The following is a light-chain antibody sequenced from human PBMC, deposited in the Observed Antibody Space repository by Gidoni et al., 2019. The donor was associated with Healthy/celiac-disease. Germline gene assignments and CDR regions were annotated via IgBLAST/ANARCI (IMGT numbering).Light chain of an antibody. CDR2: AAS. Sequence: DLQMTQSPSSLSASVGDRVTITCRASQSISSYLNWYQQKPGKAPKLLIYAASSLQSGVPSRFSGSGSGTDFTLTISSLQPEDFATYYCQQSYSTLYRFGQGTKLEIK. J-gene: IGKJ2*03. V-gene: IGKV1-39*01. CDR3: QQSYSTLYR. CDR1: QSISSY.